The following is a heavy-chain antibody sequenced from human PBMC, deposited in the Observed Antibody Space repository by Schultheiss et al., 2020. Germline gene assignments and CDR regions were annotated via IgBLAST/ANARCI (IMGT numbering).Heavy chain of an antibody. V-gene: IGHV3-23*01. CDR2: ISGSGSST. Sequence: GGSLRLSCAASGFSFNSHTMGWVRQAPGKGLEWVSDISGSGSSTYYGDSVKGRFTISRDNSKNTLYLQMNSLRAEDTALYYCAKALRASSYDYWGQGTLVTVSS. J-gene: IGHJ4*02. CDR3: AKALRASSYDY. CDR1: GFSFNSHT. D-gene: IGHD2-2*01.